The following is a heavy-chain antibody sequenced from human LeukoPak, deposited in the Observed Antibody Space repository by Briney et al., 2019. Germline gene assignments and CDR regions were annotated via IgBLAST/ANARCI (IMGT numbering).Heavy chain of an antibody. J-gene: IGHJ4*02. D-gene: IGHD4-23*01. CDR3: ARIMTTVAFLFDY. Sequence: SETLSLTCTVSGGSISSSNYYWGWIRQPPGKGREWIGSIYYSGSTYYNPSLKSRVTISLDTSKNQFSLKLSSVTAADTAVYYCARIMTTVAFLFDYWGQGTLVTVSS. CDR2: IYYSGST. CDR1: GGSISSSNYY. V-gene: IGHV4-39*07.